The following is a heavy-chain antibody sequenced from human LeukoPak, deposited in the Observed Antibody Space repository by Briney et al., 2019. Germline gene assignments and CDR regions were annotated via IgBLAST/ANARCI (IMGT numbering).Heavy chain of an antibody. CDR1: GFTFGNHY. V-gene: IGHV3-11*01. CDR3: ARGHFGLDV. J-gene: IGHJ6*02. Sequence: GGSLRLSCEGSGFTFGNHYMSWIRQASGKGLEWVSYIHSGGGDIYYADSVKGRFTISRDNAKNSLYLQMNSLRAEDTAVYYCARGHFGLDVWGQVTTVTVSS. CDR2: IHSGGGDI.